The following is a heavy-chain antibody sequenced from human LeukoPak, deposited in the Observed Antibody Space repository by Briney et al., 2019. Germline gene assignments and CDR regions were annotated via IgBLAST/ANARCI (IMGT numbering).Heavy chain of an antibody. Sequence: AGGSLRLSCAASGFTVSSNYMSWVRQAPGKGLEWVSVIYSGGSTYYADSVKGRFTISRDNSKNTLYLQMNSLRAEDTAVYYCARDGSGYDSSGYQRRPFDYWGQGTLVTVSP. CDR2: IYSGGST. J-gene: IGHJ4*02. CDR3: ARDGSGYDSSGYQRRPFDY. V-gene: IGHV3-66*01. D-gene: IGHD3-22*01. CDR1: GFTVSSNY.